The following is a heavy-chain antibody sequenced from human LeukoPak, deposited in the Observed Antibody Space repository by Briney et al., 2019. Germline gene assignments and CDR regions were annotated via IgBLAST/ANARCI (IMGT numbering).Heavy chain of an antibody. Sequence: GGSLRLSCAASGFTVSSNYMSWVRQAPGKGLEWVSVIYSGGSIYYADSVKGRFTISRDNSKNTLYLQMNSLRAEDTAVYYCAREPTTVVTRGWNYYFDYWGQGTLVTVSS. CDR3: AREPTTVVTRGWNYYFDY. V-gene: IGHV3-66*02. J-gene: IGHJ4*02. CDR1: GFTVSSNY. CDR2: IYSGGSI. D-gene: IGHD4-23*01.